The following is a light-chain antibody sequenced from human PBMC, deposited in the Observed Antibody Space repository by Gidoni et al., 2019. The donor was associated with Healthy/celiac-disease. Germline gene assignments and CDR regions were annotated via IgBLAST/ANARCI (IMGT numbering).Light chain of an antibody. J-gene: IGKJ3*01. V-gene: IGKV3-15*01. CDR1: QSVSNN. CDR3: QQYNIWPLSFT. Sequence: EIVMTQYPATLSASPGERATLSCRASQSVSNNLAWYQQKPGQAPRLLIYGASTRATGSPARFSGSGSGTEFTLTISSLQSEDFAVDYCQQYNIWPLSFTFGPGTKVDIK. CDR2: GAS.